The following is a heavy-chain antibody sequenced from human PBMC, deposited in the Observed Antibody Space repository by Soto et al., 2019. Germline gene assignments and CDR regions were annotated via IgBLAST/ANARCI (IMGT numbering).Heavy chain of an antibody. CDR1: GGSISSYY. V-gene: IGHV4-59*01. Sequence: SETLSLTCTVSGGSISSYYWSWIRQPPGKGLEWIGYIYYSGSTNYNPSLKSRVTISVDTSKNQFSLKLSSVTAADTAVYYCARVGTGTINWLDPWGQGTLVTVSS. CDR3: ARVGTGTINWLDP. J-gene: IGHJ5*02. CDR2: IYYSGST. D-gene: IGHD1-1*01.